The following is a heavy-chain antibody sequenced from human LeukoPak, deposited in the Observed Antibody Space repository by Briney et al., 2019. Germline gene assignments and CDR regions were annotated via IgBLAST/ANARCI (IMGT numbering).Heavy chain of an antibody. CDR1: GLIFSSYA. Sequence: GGSLRLSCAASGLIFSSYAMTWVRQAPGKGLEWVSSFGLYGGTTHYADSVKGRLTISRDNSKNTLYLQMTSLRAGDTAVYYCVKDSSTTSWYFAFDVWGQGTMVAVSS. CDR3: VKDSSTTSWYFAFDV. D-gene: IGHD2-2*01. V-gene: IGHV3-23*01. J-gene: IGHJ3*01. CDR2: FGLYGGTT.